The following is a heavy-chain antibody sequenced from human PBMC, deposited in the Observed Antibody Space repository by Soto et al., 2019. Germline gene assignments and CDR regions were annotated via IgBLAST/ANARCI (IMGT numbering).Heavy chain of an antibody. CDR1: GYSISSGYY. Sequence: SETLSLTCAVSGYSISSGYYWGWIRQPPGKGLEWIGSIYHSGSTYYNPSLRSRVTISVDTSKNQFSLKLSSVTAADTAVYYCAKKGYYYDSSGYYYYFDYWGQGTLVTVS. CDR2: IYHSGST. CDR3: AKKGYYYDSSGYYYYFDY. V-gene: IGHV4-38-2*01. J-gene: IGHJ4*02. D-gene: IGHD3-22*01.